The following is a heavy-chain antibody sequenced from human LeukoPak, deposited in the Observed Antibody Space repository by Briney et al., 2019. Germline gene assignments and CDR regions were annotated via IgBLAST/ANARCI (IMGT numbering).Heavy chain of an antibody. CDR3: ARAGIVVVPAAKGDYFDY. CDR1: GGSISSGGYY. V-gene: IGHV4-31*03. D-gene: IGHD2-2*01. J-gene: IGHJ4*02. Sequence: SQTLSLTCTVSGGSISSGGYYWSWIRQHPGKGLEWIGYIYYSGSTYYNPSLKSRVTLSVDTSKNQFSLKLSSVTAADTAVYYCARAGIVVVPAAKGDYFDYWGQGTLVTVSS. CDR2: IYYSGST.